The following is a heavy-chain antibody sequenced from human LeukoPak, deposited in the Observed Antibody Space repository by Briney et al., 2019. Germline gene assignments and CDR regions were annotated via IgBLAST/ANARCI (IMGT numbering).Heavy chain of an antibody. Sequence: GSLRLSCTASGFTFSDYAMRWFRQAPGKGLEWVGFIRNKAYGGTAEYAASVKGRFTISRDDSKTIAYLQMNSLKTEDTAVYYCTREKRYFDWFQADYWGQGTLVTVSS. CDR3: TREKRYFDWFQADY. V-gene: IGHV3-49*03. CDR1: GFTFSDYA. D-gene: IGHD3-9*01. CDR2: IRNKAYGGTA. J-gene: IGHJ4*02.